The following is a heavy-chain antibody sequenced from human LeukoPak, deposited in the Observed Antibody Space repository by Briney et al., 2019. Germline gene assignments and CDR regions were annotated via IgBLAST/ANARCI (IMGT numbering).Heavy chain of an antibody. CDR3: ARGINDEYFQS. CDR1: PYYFINFW. J-gene: IGHJ1*01. D-gene: IGHD2/OR15-2a*01. CDR2: IYPADSDT. V-gene: IGHV5-51*01. Sequence: GESLQISCKDSPYYFINFWIGWVRQMPGKGLEWMGIIYPADSDTRYNPSFQGHVTISADRSASTAYLQWRSLKASDTAIYYCARGINDEYFQSWGQGTLVTVSS.